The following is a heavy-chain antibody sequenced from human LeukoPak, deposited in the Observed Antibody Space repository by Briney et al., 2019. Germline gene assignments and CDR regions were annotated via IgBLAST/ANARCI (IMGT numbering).Heavy chain of an antibody. J-gene: IGHJ4*02. CDR2: IGSSSSAT. CDR3: ASHPWGVQGVTDY. Sequence: GGSLRLSCAASGFTFSNYNMNWVRLAPGKGPEWLSFIGSSSSATSYADSVRGRFTISRDNVEKSLFLQMDSLRAEDTAVYYCASHPWGVQGVTDYWGQGTLVTVSS. CDR1: GFTFSNYN. V-gene: IGHV3-48*01. D-gene: IGHD3-10*01.